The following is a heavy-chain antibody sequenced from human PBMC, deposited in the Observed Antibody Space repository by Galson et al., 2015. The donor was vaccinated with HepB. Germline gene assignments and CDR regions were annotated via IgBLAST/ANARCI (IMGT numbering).Heavy chain of an antibody. Sequence: SLRLSCAASGFTFSSYSMNWVRQAPGKGLEWVSYISSSSSTIYYADSVKGRFTISRDNAKNSLYLQMNSLRDEDTAVYYCARDSSGLITIFGVVPFVHNWFDPWGQGTLVTVSS. J-gene: IGHJ5*02. CDR3: ARDSSGLITIFGVVPFVHNWFDP. D-gene: IGHD3-3*01. CDR2: ISSSSSTI. CDR1: GFTFSSYS. V-gene: IGHV3-48*02.